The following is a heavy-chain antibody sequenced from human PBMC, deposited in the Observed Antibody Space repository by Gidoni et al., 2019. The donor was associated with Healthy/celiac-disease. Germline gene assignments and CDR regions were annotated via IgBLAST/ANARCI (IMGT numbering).Heavy chain of an antibody. D-gene: IGHD3-22*01. Sequence: EVQLLESGGGLVQPGGSLRLSCAASGFTFSSYAMSWVRQAPGKGLEWVSAISGSGGSTYYADSVKGRFTISRDNSKNTLYLQMNSLRAEDTAVYYCAKISSDLTMIVVVFAFDYWGQGTLVTVSS. V-gene: IGHV3-23*01. CDR2: ISGSGGST. J-gene: IGHJ4*02. CDR1: GFTFSSYA. CDR3: AKISSDLTMIVVVFAFDY.